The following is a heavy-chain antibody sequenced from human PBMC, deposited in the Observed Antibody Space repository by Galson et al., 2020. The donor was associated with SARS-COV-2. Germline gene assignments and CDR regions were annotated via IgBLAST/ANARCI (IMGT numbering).Heavy chain of an antibody. Sequence: ASVKVSCKASGYAFTGYYIHWLRQAPGQGLEWMGWISPDSGGAHSTQKFQGRVTMTRDTSINTAYMELSRLRSDDTAVYYCAREEASTWGEVMLDVWGQGTTVIVS. V-gene: IGHV1-2*02. CDR3: AREEASTWGEVMLDV. CDR2: ISPDSGGA. J-gene: IGHJ6*02. D-gene: IGHD2-2*01. CDR1: GYAFTGYY.